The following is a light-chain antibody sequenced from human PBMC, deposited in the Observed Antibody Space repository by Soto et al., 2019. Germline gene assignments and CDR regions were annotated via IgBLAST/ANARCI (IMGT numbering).Light chain of an antibody. CDR1: SSDVGGYNY. J-gene: IGLJ2*01. V-gene: IGLV2-14*01. CDR3: NSYTDSSTPYVV. CDR2: DVS. Sequence: QPVLTQPASVSGSPGQSITISCTGTSSDVGGYNYVSWYQQHPGKAPKLMIYDVSNRPSGVSNRFSGSKSGNTASLTISGLQAEDEADYYCNSYTDSSTPYVVFGGGTKLTVL.